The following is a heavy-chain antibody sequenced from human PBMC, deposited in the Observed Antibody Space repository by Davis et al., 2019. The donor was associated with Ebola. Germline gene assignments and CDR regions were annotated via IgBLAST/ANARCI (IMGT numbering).Heavy chain of an antibody. J-gene: IGHJ4*02. V-gene: IGHV3-15*06. D-gene: IGHD1-26*01. Sequence: GGSLRLSCAGSGFTFSNYGMSWVRQAPGKGLEWVGRIKSRTDGGTTHYAARVKGRFTISRDDSKNTLYLQMNRLKTEDTGLYYCTRGSGTYDWGQGTLVTVSS. CDR3: TRGSGTYD. CDR1: GFTFSNYG. CDR2: IKSRTDGGTT.